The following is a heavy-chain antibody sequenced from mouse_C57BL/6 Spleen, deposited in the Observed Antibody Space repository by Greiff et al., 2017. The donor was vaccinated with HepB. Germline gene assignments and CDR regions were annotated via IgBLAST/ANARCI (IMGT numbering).Heavy chain of an antibody. Sequence: EVQLQQSGPVLVKPGASVKMSCKASGYTFTDYYMNWVKQSHGKSLEWIGVINPYNGGTSYNKKFKDKATLTVDKSSSKAYMELNSLTSEDSAVYYCARWRYYAGSSYAMDYWGQGTSVTVSS. J-gene: IGHJ4*01. CDR3: ARWRYYAGSSYAMDY. D-gene: IGHD1-1*01. V-gene: IGHV1-19*01. CDR1: GYTFTDYY. CDR2: INPYNGGT.